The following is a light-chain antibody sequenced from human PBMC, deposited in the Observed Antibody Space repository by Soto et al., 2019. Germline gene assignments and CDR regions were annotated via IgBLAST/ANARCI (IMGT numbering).Light chain of an antibody. V-gene: IGKV1-5*03. CDR3: QQYDTYCS. CDR1: QNINSW. Sequence: DIQMTQSPSTLSASVGDRVTITCRASQNINSWLAWYQQKPGKAPKLLIYKASSLESGVPSRFSSSESGTEFTLTISSLQPDDFATYYCQQYDTYCSFGQGTKLEIK. CDR2: KAS. J-gene: IGKJ2*04.